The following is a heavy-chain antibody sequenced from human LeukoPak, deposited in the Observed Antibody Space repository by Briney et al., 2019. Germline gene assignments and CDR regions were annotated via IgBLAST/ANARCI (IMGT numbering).Heavy chain of an antibody. CDR2: ISSSSTI. CDR1: GFIFSSYN. D-gene: IGHD4-17*01. Sequence: GGSLRLSCAASGFIFSSYNTNWVRRAPGKGLEWVSYISSSSTIYYADFVKGRFTISRDNAKNSLYLQMNSLRAEDTAVYYCARLISGYYGDYGGGDYWGQGTLVTVSS. V-gene: IGHV3-48*01. CDR3: ARLISGYYGDYGGGDY. J-gene: IGHJ4*02.